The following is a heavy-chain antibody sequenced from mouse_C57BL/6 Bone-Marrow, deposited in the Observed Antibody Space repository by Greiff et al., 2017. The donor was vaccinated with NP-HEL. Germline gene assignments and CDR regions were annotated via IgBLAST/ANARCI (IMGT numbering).Heavy chain of an antibody. Sequence: EVQLVESGGDLVKPGGSLKLSCAASGFTFSSYGMSWVRQTPDKRLEWVATISSGGSYTYYPDSVKGRFTISRDTAKNTLYLQMSSLKSEDTAMYYCARQYYGHYYAMDYWGQGTSVTVSS. D-gene: IGHD1-1*01. V-gene: IGHV5-6*01. J-gene: IGHJ4*01. CDR1: GFTFSSYG. CDR3: ARQYYGHYYAMDY. CDR2: ISSGGSYT.